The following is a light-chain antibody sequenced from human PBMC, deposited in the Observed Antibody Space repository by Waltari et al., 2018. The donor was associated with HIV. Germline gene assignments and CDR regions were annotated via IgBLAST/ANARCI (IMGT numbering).Light chain of an antibody. CDR3: SSYTTTNTVV. CDR1: SSDISTYNF. J-gene: IGLJ2*01. Sequence: QSALTQPASVSGSPGQSITISCSGTSSDISTYNFVSWYQKHPDKAPKLLIYDVDTRPSGVPRRFSGPKSGDTASLTISAIQADDEADYFCSSYTTTNTVVFGGGTKVSVL. V-gene: IGLV2-14*03. CDR2: DVD.